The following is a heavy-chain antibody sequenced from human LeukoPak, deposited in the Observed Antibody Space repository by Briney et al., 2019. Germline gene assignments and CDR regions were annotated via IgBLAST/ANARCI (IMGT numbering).Heavy chain of an antibody. Sequence: GGSLRLSCAASGFTFDDYGMSWVRQAPGKGLEWVSGINWNGGSTGYADSMKGRFTISRDNAKNSLYLQMNSLRAEDTAVYYCAKPYYDFWSGYYRTWGQGTLVTVSS. J-gene: IGHJ5*02. CDR3: AKPYYDFWSGYYRT. CDR2: INWNGGST. D-gene: IGHD3-3*01. CDR1: GFTFDDYG. V-gene: IGHV3-20*04.